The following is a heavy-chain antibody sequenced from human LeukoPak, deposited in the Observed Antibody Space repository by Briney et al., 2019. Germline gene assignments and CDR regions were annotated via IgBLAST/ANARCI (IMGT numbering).Heavy chain of an antibody. D-gene: IGHD2-21*01. J-gene: IGHJ4*02. CDR3: ARHKGGEAHSFDH. CDR2: IYYNGRT. V-gene: IGHV4-39*01. CDR1: GDSLSSGRSY. Sequence: SETLSLTCSVSGDSLSSGRSYWAWIRQPPGKGLEWIGTIYYNGRTYYNPSLKSRVSISIDTSKGLFSMNLTSVTAADTAFYFCARHKGGEAHSFDHWSQGALVTVSS.